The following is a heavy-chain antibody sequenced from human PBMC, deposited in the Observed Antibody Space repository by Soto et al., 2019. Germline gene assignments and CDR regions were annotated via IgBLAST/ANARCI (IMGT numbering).Heavy chain of an antibody. CDR2: IGSSGGSP. J-gene: IGHJ6*03. CDR3: ARALSYYHYYMDV. V-gene: IGHV3-64*01. CDR1: GFTFSSYA. Sequence: EVQLVESGGGLVQVGGSLRLSCAASGFTFSSYAMHWVRQAPGKGLEYVSLIGSSGGSPYYANSVKGRFTISRDNSKNTVYLQMGSLRAEDMAVYYCARALSYYHYYMDVWGKGTTVTVSS.